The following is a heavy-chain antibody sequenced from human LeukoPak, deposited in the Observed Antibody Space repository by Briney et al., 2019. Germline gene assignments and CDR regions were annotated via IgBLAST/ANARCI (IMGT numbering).Heavy chain of an antibody. Sequence: ASVKVSCKASGYTFTGYYMHWVRQAPGQGLEWKGWINPNSGGTNYAQKFQGRVTMTRDTSISTAYMELSRLRSDDTAVYYCARDNFGGGYLNALDIWGQGTMVTVSS. D-gene: IGHD1-26*01. V-gene: IGHV1-2*02. CDR2: INPNSGGT. J-gene: IGHJ3*02. CDR3: ARDNFGGGYLNALDI. CDR1: GYTFTGYY.